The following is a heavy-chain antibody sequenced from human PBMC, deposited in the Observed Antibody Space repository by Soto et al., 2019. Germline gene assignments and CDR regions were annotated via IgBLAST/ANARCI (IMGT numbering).Heavy chain of an antibody. V-gene: IGHV1-18*01. CDR1: GYTFTSYG. Sequence: ASVKVSCKASGYTFTSYGISWVRQAPGQGLEWMGWISAYNGNTNYAQKLQGSVTMTTDTSTSTAYMELRSLRSDDTAVYYCARDYGDYPPTYYYYYGMDVWGQGTTVTVSS. D-gene: IGHD4-17*01. J-gene: IGHJ6*02. CDR3: ARDYGDYPPTYYYYYGMDV. CDR2: ISAYNGNT.